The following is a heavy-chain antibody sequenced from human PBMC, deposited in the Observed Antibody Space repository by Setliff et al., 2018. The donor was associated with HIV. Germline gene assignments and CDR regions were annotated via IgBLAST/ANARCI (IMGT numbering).Heavy chain of an antibody. CDR1: GGSISSGSYY. D-gene: IGHD2-21*01. CDR2: IYTSGST. V-gene: IGHV4-61*09. CDR3: ARSLWLGDIQH. Sequence: SETLSLTCTVSGGSISSGSYYWSWIRQPAGKGLEWIGHIYTSGSTNYNPSLKSRVTISVDTSKNQFSLKLSSVTAADTAVYYCARSLWLGDIQHWGQGTPVTVSS. J-gene: IGHJ1*01.